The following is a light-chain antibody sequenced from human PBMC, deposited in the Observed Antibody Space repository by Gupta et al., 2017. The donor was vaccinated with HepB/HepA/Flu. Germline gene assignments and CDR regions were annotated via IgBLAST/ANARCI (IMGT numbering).Light chain of an antibody. CDR1: KLGNKY. V-gene: IGLV3-1*01. Sequence: SYALTQPPSVSVSPGPTASSTCSGDKLGNKYAYGYQPKPGQSPVLVIYQHTKRPARRPERFSGSTCGNTATLTISGTQAMDEADYYCQAWDSSTVVFGGGTKLTVL. J-gene: IGLJ2*01. CDR3: QAWDSSTVV. CDR2: QHT.